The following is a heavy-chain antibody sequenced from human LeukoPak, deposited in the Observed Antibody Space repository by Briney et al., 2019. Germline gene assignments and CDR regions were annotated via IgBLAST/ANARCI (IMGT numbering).Heavy chain of an antibody. CDR1: GGSISSDY. J-gene: IGHJ5*02. V-gene: IGHV4-59*08. CDR2: IYYSGIT. CDR3: ARQSQGYCSSANCHSWFDP. Sequence: KPSETLSLTCTVSGGSISSDYWNWLRQPPGKGLEWIGYIYYSGITNYNPSLKSRVTISLDTSKNQFSLKVNSVTAADTAVYYCARQSQGYCSSANCHSWFDPWGQETLVTVSS. D-gene: IGHD2-2*01.